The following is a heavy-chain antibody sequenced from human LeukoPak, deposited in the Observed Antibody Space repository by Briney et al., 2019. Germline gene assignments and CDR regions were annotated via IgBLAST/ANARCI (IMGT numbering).Heavy chain of an antibody. CDR2: ISAYNGNT. CDR1: GYTFTDYF. J-gene: IGHJ4*02. V-gene: IGHV1-18*04. Sequence: ASVKVSCKASGYTFTDYFMQWVRQVPGQGLEWMGWISAYNGNTNYAQKLQGRVTMTTDTSTSTAYMELRSLRSDDKAVYYCARDFYDFWSGYYDYWGQGTLVTVSS. D-gene: IGHD3-3*01. CDR3: ARDFYDFWSGYYDY.